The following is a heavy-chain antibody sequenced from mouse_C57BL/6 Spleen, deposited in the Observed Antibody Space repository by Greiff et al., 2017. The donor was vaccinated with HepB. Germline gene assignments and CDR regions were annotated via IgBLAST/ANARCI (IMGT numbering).Heavy chain of an antibody. CDR1: GYAFSSSW. CDR2: IYPGDGDT. D-gene: IGHD2-3*01. CDR3: ASDGYYVGYLHY. V-gene: IGHV1-82*01. J-gene: IGHJ2*01. Sequence: VQLQESGPELVKPGASVKISCKASGYAFSSSWMNWVKQRPGKGLEWIGRIYPGDGDTNYNGKFKGKATLTADKSSSTAYMQLSSLTSEDSAVYVCASDGYYVGYLHYWGQGTTLTVSS.